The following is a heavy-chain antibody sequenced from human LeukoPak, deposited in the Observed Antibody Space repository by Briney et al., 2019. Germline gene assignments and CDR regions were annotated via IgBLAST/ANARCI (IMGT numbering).Heavy chain of an antibody. CDR1: GYTFTGYY. J-gene: IGHJ4*02. Sequence: ASVKVSCMASGYTFTGYYMHWVREAPGEGLEWMGWINPNSGGTNYAQKFQGRVTMTRDTSISKAYMELSRLRSGDTAVYYCAIVPAAEYYFDYWGQGTLVTVSS. CDR3: AIVPAAEYYFDY. V-gene: IGHV1-2*02. CDR2: INPNSGGT. D-gene: IGHD2-2*01.